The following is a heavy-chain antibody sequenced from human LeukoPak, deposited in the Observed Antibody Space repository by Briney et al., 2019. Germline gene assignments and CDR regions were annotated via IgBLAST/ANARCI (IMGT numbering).Heavy chain of an antibody. J-gene: IGHJ4*02. D-gene: IGHD4-17*01. CDR2: ISYDGSNK. CDR3: ARPRGPYGDYSLGY. V-gene: IGHV3-30*03. CDR1: GFTFNTYG. Sequence: PGRSLRLSCAASGFTFNTYGMHWDRQAPGKGLEWVAVISYDGSNKYYADSVKGRFTISRDNSKNTLYLQMNSLRAEDTAVYYCARPRGPYGDYSLGYWGQGTLVTVSS.